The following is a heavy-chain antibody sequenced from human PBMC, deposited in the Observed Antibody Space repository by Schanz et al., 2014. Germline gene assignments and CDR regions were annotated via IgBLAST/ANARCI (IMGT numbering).Heavy chain of an antibody. CDR1: GYTFSSYG. D-gene: IGHD5-12*01. J-gene: IGHJ4*02. CDR3: ARDFSAYVGNYFDY. CDR2: ISPYNGNT. V-gene: IGHV1-18*01. Sequence: QVQLVQSGGEMKKPGASVKVSCKASGYTFSSYGITWVRQAPGQGLEWMGWISPYNGNTNYAQKLQGRVTMTADTSTSTAYMDLRSLRFDDTAVYYCARDFSAYVGNYFDYWGQGTLVTVSS.